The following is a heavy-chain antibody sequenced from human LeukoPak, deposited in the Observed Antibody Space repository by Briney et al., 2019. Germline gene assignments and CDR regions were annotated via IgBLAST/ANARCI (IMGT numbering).Heavy chain of an antibody. Sequence: ASVKVSCKASGYTFTSYGISWVRQAPGQGLEWMGWISAYNGNTNYAQKLQGRVTITADESTSTAYMELSSLRSEDTAVYYCATWGSGSYYNSDAFDIWGQGTMVTVSS. CDR3: ATWGSGSYYNSDAFDI. CDR1: GYTFTSYG. J-gene: IGHJ3*02. D-gene: IGHD3-10*01. V-gene: IGHV1-18*01. CDR2: ISAYNGNT.